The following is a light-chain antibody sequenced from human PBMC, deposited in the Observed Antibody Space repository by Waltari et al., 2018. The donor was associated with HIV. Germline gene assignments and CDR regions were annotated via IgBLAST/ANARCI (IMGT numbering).Light chain of an antibody. CDR3: QQYDSSFPVYT. V-gene: IGKV3-20*01. CDR2: GSS. Sequence: EIVMTQSPATLSVSPGERATLSCRASQSISSTYLAWYQQKPGQAPRLLIYGSSRRATGIPDRFSGSGSGTDFTLTISRLEPEDSAVYYCQQYDSSFPVYTFGQGTKLEIK. CDR1: QSISSTY. J-gene: IGKJ2*01.